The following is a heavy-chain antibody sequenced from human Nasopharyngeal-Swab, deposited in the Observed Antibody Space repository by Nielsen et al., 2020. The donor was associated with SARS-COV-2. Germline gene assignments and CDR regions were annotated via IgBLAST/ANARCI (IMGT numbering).Heavy chain of an antibody. CDR3: ATAPRGNSGYDRRTPFDY. D-gene: IGHD5-12*01. CDR2: FDPEDGET. V-gene: IGHV1-24*01. Sequence: ASVKVSCKVSGYTLTELSMHWVRQAPGKGLEWMGGFDPEDGETIYAQKFQGRVTMTEDTSTDTAYMELSSLRSEDTAVYYCATAPRGNSGYDRRTPFDYWGQGTLVTVSS. J-gene: IGHJ4*02. CDR1: GYTLTELS.